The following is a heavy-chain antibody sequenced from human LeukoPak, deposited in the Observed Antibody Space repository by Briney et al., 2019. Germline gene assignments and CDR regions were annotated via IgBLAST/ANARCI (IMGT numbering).Heavy chain of an antibody. CDR3: ASVTKGRALFLDV. Sequence: SETLSLNCTVSGGSISSVNYYWGWVRQAPGKGLEWIGYIYYGGSSYFNPSLRTRVTMSVDPSKNQLSRSRISVTAADTALYFCASVTKGRALFLDVWGQGTMITASS. J-gene: IGHJ3*01. D-gene: IGHD3-3*01. V-gene: IGHV4-39*01. CDR1: GGSISSVNYY. CDR2: IYYGGSS.